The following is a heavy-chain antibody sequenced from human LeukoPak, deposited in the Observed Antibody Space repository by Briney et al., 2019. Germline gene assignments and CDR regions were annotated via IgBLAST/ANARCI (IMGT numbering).Heavy chain of an antibody. Sequence: PGGSLRLSCAASGFTVSDYYMSWIRQAPGKGLEWVSYISSSSSYTNYADSVKGRFTISRDNAKNSLYLQMNSLRAEDTAVYYCARGYCSGGSCYSGGDAFDIWGQGTMVTVSS. CDR1: GFTVSDYY. CDR3: ARGYCSGGSCYSGGDAFDI. CDR2: ISSSSSYT. V-gene: IGHV3-11*05. J-gene: IGHJ3*02. D-gene: IGHD2-15*01.